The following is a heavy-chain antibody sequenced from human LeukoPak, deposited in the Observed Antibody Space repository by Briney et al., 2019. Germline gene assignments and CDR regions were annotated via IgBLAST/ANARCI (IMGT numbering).Heavy chain of an antibody. Sequence: SETLSLTCAVYGGSFSGYYWSWIRQPPGKGLEWIGEINHSGSTNYNPSLKSRVTISVDTSKNQFSLKLSSVTAADTAVYYCARRGNSIVVVPAAKTRHWFDPWGQGTLVTVSS. V-gene: IGHV4-34*01. J-gene: IGHJ5*02. CDR1: GGSFSGYY. CDR3: ARRGNSIVVVPAAKTRHWFDP. CDR2: INHSGST. D-gene: IGHD2-2*01.